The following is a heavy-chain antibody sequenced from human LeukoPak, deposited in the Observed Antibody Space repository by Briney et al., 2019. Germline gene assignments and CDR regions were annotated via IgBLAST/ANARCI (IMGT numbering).Heavy chain of an antibody. CDR3: ARGYTSPWDRAFDI. CDR2: IRGSGVST. Sequence: GGSLRLSCAASGFTFSNYAMSWVRQAPGKGLEWVSAIRGSGVSTYYADSVKGRFTISRDNAKNSLYLQLNSLRAEDTAVYYCARGYTSPWDRAFDIWGQGTMVTVSS. J-gene: IGHJ3*02. D-gene: IGHD6-19*01. CDR1: GFTFSNYA. V-gene: IGHV3-23*01.